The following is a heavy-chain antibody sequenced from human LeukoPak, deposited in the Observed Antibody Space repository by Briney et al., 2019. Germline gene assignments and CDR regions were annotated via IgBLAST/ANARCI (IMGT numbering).Heavy chain of an antibody. CDR3: VRWLYCSGGSCYLYYFDY. D-gene: IGHD2-15*01. Sequence: ASVKVSCKASGYTFTSYDINWVRQATGQGLEWMGWMNPISGNTGYAQKFQGRVTITRNTSIRTAYMELSSVRSEDTAVYYCVRWLYCSGGSCYLYYFDYWGQGTLVTVSS. V-gene: IGHV1-8*03. CDR2: MNPISGNT. CDR1: GYTFTSYD. J-gene: IGHJ4*02.